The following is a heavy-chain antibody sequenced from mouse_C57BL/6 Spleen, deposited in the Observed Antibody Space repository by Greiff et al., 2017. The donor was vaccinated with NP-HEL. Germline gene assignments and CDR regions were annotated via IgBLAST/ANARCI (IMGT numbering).Heavy chain of an antibody. Sequence: EVQLQESGPVLVKPGASVKMSCKASGYTFTDYYMNWVKQSHGKSLEWIGVINPYNGGTSYNQKIKGKATWTVDKSSSTAYTGLNSLASEDSAVYYCARVPSNYEDAMDYGGQGTSVTVSS. CDR2: INPYNGGT. CDR1: GYTFTDYY. J-gene: IGHJ4*01. D-gene: IGHD2-5*01. V-gene: IGHV1-19*01. CDR3: ARVPSNYEDAMDY.